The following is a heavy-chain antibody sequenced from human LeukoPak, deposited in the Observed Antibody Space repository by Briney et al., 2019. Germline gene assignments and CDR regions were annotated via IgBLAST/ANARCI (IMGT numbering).Heavy chain of an antibody. CDR3: GKGSLAVAATLLDF. Sequence: GGSLRLSCTASGFDFSNSFMSWVRQAPGKGLEWISYIRSRSTTIYYADSVKGRFTISRDNGKNTVYLQMNNLRVDDTAVFYCGKGSLAVAATLLDFWGRAPLVTVSS. CDR1: GFDFSNSF. CDR2: IRSRSTTI. V-gene: IGHV3-11*01. D-gene: IGHD6-19*01. J-gene: IGHJ4*02.